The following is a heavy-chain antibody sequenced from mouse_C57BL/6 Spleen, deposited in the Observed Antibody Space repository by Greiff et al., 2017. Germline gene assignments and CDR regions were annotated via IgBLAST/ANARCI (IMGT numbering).Heavy chain of an antibody. V-gene: IGHV1-42*01. CDR3: ANYYDYDEFAY. CDR1: GYSFTGYY. J-gene: IGHJ3*01. Sequence: VHVKQSGPELVKPGASVKISCKASGYSFTGYYMNWVKQSPEKSLEWIGEINPSTGGTTYNQKFKAKATLTVDKSSSTAYMQLKSLTSEDSAVYYCANYYDYDEFAYWGQGTLVTVSA. D-gene: IGHD2-4*01. CDR2: INPSTGGT.